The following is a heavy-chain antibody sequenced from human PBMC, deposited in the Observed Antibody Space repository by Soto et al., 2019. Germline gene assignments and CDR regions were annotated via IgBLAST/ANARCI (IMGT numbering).Heavy chain of an antibody. CDR3: AKVVISASAGWFDP. J-gene: IGHJ5*02. D-gene: IGHD3-22*01. V-gene: IGHV3-23*01. CDR2: ISGSGGST. CDR1: GFTVSSSYA. Sequence: GGSLRLSCAASGFTVSSSYAMSWVRQAPGKGLEWVSAISGSGGSTYYADSVKGRFTISRDNSKNTLYLQMNSLRAEDTAVYYCAKVVISASAGWFDPWGQGTLVTVSS.